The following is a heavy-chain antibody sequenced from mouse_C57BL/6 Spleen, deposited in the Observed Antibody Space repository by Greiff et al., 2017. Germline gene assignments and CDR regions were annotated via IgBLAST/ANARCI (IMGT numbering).Heavy chain of an antibody. CDR2: INPYHGGT. D-gene: IGHD1-1*01. V-gene: IGHV1-19*01. J-gene: IGHJ3*01. CDR3: ARGGIYGRGFAY. CDR1: GYTFTDYY. Sequence: EVQLQQSGPVLVKPGASVKMSCKASGYTFTDYYMNWVKQSHGKSLEWIGVINPYHGGTSYNQKFKGKATLTVDKSSSTAYMELNSLTSEDSAVYYCARGGIYGRGFAYWGQGTLVTVSA.